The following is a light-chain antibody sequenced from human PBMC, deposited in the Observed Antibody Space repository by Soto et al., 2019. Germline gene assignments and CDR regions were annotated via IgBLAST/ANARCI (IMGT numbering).Light chain of an antibody. CDR3: QQYGNLLWT. Sequence: DIQMTQSPSSLSASVGDRVTITCQASHDINNYLNWYQQKPGKAPKLLIYDASNLETVVPSRFSGGGSGTDFTFTISSLQPEDIATYYCQQYGNLLWTFGQGTRVEIK. CDR2: DAS. CDR1: HDINNY. J-gene: IGKJ1*01. V-gene: IGKV1-33*01.